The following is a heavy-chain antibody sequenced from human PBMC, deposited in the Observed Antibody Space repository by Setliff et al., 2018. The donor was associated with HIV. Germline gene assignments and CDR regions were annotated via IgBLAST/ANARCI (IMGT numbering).Heavy chain of an antibody. CDR2: IYTSGNT. Sequence: SETLSLTCTASGGSIISNYWSWIRQPAGKGLEWIGRIYTSGNTHYNPSLKSRVTMSVDTSKNQFSLKLSSVTAADTAVYYCARAGDSSGPLGYWYFDLWGRGTLVTVSS. CDR3: ARAGDSSGPLGYWYFDL. J-gene: IGHJ2*01. V-gene: IGHV4-4*07. D-gene: IGHD3-22*01. CDR1: GGSIISNY.